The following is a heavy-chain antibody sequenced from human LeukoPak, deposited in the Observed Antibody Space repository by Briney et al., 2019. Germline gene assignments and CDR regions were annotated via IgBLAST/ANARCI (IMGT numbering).Heavy chain of an antibody. CDR2: ISWNSGSI. J-gene: IGHJ4*02. V-gene: IGHV3-9*01. D-gene: IGHD6-13*01. CDR1: VFTFDDYA. CDR3: AKEEHSSFDY. Sequence: GGSLRLSCAASVFTFDDYAMHWVRQAPGKGLEWVSGISWNSGSIGYADSVKGRFTISRDNAKNSLYLQMNSLRAEDTALYYCAKEEHSSFDYWGQGTLVTVSS.